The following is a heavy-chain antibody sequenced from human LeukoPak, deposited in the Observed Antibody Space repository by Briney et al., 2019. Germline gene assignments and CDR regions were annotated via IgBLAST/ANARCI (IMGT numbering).Heavy chain of an antibody. Sequence: SVKVSCKASGGTXSSSAITWVRQAPGQGLEWMGRIIPVLNITNYAQKFQGRVTITADTSTSTAYMELSSLRSEETAVYYCARDQGLTAPPPYGLDVWGRGTTVTVSS. CDR2: IIPVLNIT. D-gene: IGHD5-18*01. V-gene: IGHV1-69*04. J-gene: IGHJ6*02. CDR3: ARDQGLTAPPPYGLDV. CDR1: GGTXSSSA.